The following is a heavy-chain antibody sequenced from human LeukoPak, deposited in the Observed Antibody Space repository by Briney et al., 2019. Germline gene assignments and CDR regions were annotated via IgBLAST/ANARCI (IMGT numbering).Heavy chain of an antibody. J-gene: IGHJ4*02. D-gene: IGHD3-22*01. V-gene: IGHV1-2*02. CDR3: ARVVGCDSSGYPDY. CDR1: GYTFTGYY. Sequence: ASVKVSCKASGYTFTGYYMHWVRQAPGQGLAWMGWINPNSGGTNYAQKFQGRVTMTRDTSISTAYMELSRLRSDDTAVYYCARVVGCDSSGYPDYWGQGTLVTVSS. CDR2: INPNSGGT.